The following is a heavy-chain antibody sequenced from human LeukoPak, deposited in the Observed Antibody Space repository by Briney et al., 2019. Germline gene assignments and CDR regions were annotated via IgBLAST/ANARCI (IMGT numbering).Heavy chain of an antibody. V-gene: IGHV3-48*01. D-gene: IGHD6-19*01. CDR1: GFTFSSYS. CDR3: ARGARGIAVAGPDY. J-gene: IGHJ4*02. Sequence: GGSLRLSCAASGFTFSSYSMNWVRQAPGKGLEWVSYISSSSTIYYADSVKGRFTISRDNAKNSLYLQMNSLRAEDTAVYYCARGARGIAVAGPDYWGQGTLVTVSS. CDR2: ISSSSTI.